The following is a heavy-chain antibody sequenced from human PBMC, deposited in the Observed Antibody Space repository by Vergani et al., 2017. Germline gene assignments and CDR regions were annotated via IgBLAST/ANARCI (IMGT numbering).Heavy chain of an antibody. Sequence: EVQLVESGGGLVQPGRSLRLSCAASGFTFDDYAMHWVRQAPGKGLEWVSGISWNSGSIGYADSVKGRFTISRDNAKNSLYLQMNSLRAEDTALYYCAKDQYYYGSGSYPAWFDPWGQGTLVTVSS. CDR1: GFTFDDYA. J-gene: IGHJ5*02. V-gene: IGHV3-9*01. CDR3: AKDQYYYGSGSYPAWFDP. CDR2: ISWNSGSI. D-gene: IGHD3-10*01.